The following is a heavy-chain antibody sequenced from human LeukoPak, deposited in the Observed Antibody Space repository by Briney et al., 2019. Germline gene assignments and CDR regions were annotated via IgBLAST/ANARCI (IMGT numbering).Heavy chain of an antibody. CDR2: ISDGGSGT. J-gene: IGHJ4*02. V-gene: IGHV3-23*01. CDR1: GFTFSNYV. CDR3: ARRFGGHNAPHDY. Sequence: GGSLRLSCAASGFTFSNYVLSWVRQAPGKGLEWVSGISDGGSGTYFADSVKGRFTISRDNSKNTLYLQMNSLKTEDTAVYYCARRFGGHNAPHDYWGQGTLVTVSS. D-gene: IGHD2-15*01.